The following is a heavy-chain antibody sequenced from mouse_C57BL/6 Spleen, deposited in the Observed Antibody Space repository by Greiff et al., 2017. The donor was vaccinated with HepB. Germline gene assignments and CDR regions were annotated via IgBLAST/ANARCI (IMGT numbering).Heavy chain of an antibody. CDR3: AREDYGSSPSYFDV. V-gene: IGHV5-4*01. J-gene: IGHJ1*03. D-gene: IGHD1-1*01. CDR2: ISDGGSYT. Sequence: EVMLVESGGGLVKPGGSLKLSCAASGFTFSSYAMSWVRQTPEKRLEWVATISDGGSYTYYPDNVKGRFTISRDNAKNNLYLQMSHLKSEDTAMYYCAREDYGSSPSYFDVWGTGTTVTVSS. CDR1: GFTFSSYA.